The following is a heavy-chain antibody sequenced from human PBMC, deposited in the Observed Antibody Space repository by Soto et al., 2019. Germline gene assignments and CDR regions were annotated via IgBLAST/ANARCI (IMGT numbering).Heavy chain of an antibody. Sequence: ASVKVSCKASGYTFTDYNLHWVRQAPGQRLEWMGWINSGGGNTMYSQKFQGRVSITRDTSASTAYMELSSLRFEDTAVYYCAREWASGTELWGQGSLVTVSS. V-gene: IGHV1-3*01. CDR2: INSGGGNT. CDR3: AREWASGTEL. D-gene: IGHD3-10*01. J-gene: IGHJ4*02. CDR1: GYTFTDYN.